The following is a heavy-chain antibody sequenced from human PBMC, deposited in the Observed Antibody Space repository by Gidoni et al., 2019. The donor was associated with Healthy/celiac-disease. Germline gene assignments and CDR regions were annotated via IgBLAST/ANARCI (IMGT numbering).Heavy chain of an antibody. V-gene: IGHV3-48*03. Sequence: EVQLVESGGGLVQPGGSLRLYCAASGFTFSSYEMNWVRQAPGKGLGWVSYISSSGSTIYYADSVKGRFTISRDNAKNSLYLQMNSLRAEDTAVYYCARGAKLYDFWILYLWDYWGQGTLVTVSS. CDR3: ARGAKLYDFWILYLWDY. CDR1: GFTFSSYE. CDR2: ISSSGSTI. D-gene: IGHD3-3*01. J-gene: IGHJ4*02.